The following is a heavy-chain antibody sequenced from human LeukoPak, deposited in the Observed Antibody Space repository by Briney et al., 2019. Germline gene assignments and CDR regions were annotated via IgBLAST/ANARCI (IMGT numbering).Heavy chain of an antibody. CDR3: ARAPQRNVAVTGSRHYYYMDV. J-gene: IGHJ6*03. V-gene: IGHV3-21*01. CDR1: GFTFSSYS. Sequence: PGGSLRLSCAAAGFTFSSYSMNWVRRAPGKGLEWVSSISSSSTYIFYADSLKGRFTVSRDNAKNSMYLQMNSLRVEDTAVYYCARAPQRNVAVTGSRHYYYMDVWGKGATVSVSS. D-gene: IGHD6-19*01. CDR2: ISSSSTYI.